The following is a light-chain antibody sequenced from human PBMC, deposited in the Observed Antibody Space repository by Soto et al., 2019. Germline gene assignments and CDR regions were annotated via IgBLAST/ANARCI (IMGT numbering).Light chain of an antibody. J-gene: IGLJ1*01. CDR3: AAWDDSLNGYV. V-gene: IGLV1-36*01. Sequence: QAVVTQPPSVSEAPRQRVTISCSGSSSNIGNNAVNWYQQLPGKAPKLLIYYDDLLPSGVSDRFSGSKSGTSASLAISGLQSEYEADYYCAAWDDSLNGYVFGTGTKLTVL. CDR2: YDD. CDR1: SSNIGNNA.